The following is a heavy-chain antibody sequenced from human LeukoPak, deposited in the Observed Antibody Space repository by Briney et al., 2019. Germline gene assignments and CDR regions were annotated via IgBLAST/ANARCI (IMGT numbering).Heavy chain of an antibody. CDR2: IWYGGSNK. CDR1: GFTFGSYG. V-gene: IGHV3-33*08. Sequence: PGGSLRLSCAASGFTFGSYGMHWVRQAPGKGLEWVAVIWYGGSNKYYADSVKGRFTISRDNSKNTLYLQMNSLRAEDTAVYYCAREMITFGGVIPYAIDYWGQGTLVTVSS. D-gene: IGHD3-16*02. CDR3: AREMITFGGVIPYAIDY. J-gene: IGHJ4*02.